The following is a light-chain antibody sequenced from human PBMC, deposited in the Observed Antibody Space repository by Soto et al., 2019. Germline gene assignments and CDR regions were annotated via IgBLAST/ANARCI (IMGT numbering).Light chain of an antibody. V-gene: IGLV1-44*01. J-gene: IGLJ2*01. CDR3: AAWDDSLNGVV. Sequence: QSVLTQPPSASGTPGQRVTISCSGSSSNIGSYTVNWYQQLPGTAPKPLIYSNNQRPSGGPDRFSGYKSGTSASLAISGLQSEDEADYYCAAWDDSLNGVVFGGGTKLTVL. CDR2: SNN. CDR1: SSNIGSYT.